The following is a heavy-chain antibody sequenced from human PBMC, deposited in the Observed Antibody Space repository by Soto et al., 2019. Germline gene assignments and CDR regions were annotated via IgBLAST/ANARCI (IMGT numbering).Heavy chain of an antibody. V-gene: IGHV1-18*01. CDR2: ISPYSGNT. CDR1: GYIFVNYG. D-gene: IGHD3-16*01. Sequence: QVQLVQSGAEVRKPGSSVKVSCKASGYIFVNYGITWVRQAPGQGLEWMGWISPYSGNTHYASKVQGRVTMTTDTSTSTADMDVGSLTSDDTAVYYCAMLDNYVTLTPQDVWGQGTTVTVSS. CDR3: AMLDNYVTLTPQDV. J-gene: IGHJ6*02.